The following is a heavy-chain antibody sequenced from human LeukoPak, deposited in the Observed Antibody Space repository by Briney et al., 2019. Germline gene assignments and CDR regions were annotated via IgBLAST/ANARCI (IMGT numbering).Heavy chain of an antibody. V-gene: IGHV3-48*04. CDR2: INSSSSTI. CDR1: GFTFSSCS. J-gene: IGHJ4*02. D-gene: IGHD6-19*01. Sequence: WGVLRLSCVASGFTFSSCSMNWVRQAPGKGLEWIAYINSSSSTIYYADSVKGRFTISRDNAKNSLYLQINSLRAEDTAVYYCARGHSSGWYYFDYWGQGTLVTVSS. CDR3: ARGHSSGWYYFDY.